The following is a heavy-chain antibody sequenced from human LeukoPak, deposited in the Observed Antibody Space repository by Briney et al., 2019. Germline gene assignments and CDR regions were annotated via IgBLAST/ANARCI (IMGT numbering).Heavy chain of an antibody. CDR2: IDPSDSYT. CDR3: AGRRSTYGMDV. Sequence: GESRQIACKGSGYNFASYWIGWVRQMPGKGLEWMGRIDPSDSYTNYSPSFQGHVTISADKSISTAYLQWSSLKASDTAMYYCAGRRSTYGMDVWGEGTSASVSS. J-gene: IGHJ6*04. V-gene: IGHV5-10-1*01. CDR1: GYNFASYW.